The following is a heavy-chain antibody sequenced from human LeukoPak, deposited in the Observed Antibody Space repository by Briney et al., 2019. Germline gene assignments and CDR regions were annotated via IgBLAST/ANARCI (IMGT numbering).Heavy chain of an antibody. CDR3: ARDTFYDRAFDI. Sequence: GGSLRLSCAASGFTFSSYAMHWVRQAPGKGLEWVAVISYDGSNKYYADSVKGRFTISRDNSKNTLYLQMNSLRAEDTAVYYCARDTFYDRAFDIWGQGTMVTVSS. CDR2: ISYDGSNK. D-gene: IGHD3-22*01. V-gene: IGHV3-30-3*01. CDR1: GFTFSSYA. J-gene: IGHJ3*02.